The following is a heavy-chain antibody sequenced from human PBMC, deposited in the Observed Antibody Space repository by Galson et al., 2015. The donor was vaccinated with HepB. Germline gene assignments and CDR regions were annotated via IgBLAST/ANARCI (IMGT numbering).Heavy chain of an antibody. CDR3: ARDPGSRSYWYFDL. CDR2: ISYDGSNK. D-gene: IGHD3-10*01. J-gene: IGHJ2*01. Sequence: SLRLSCAASGFTFSSYAMHWVRQAPGKGLEWVAVISYDGSNKYYADSVKGRFTISRDNSKNTLYLQMNSLRAEDTAVYYCARDPGSRSYWYFDLWGRGTLVTVSS. V-gene: IGHV3-30-3*01. CDR1: GFTFSSYA.